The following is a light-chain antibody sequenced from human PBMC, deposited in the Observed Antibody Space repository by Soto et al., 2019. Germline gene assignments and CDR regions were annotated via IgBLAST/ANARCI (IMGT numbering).Light chain of an antibody. V-gene: IGKV3D-15*01. J-gene: IGKJ1*01. CDR2: GAS. CDR1: QSVSST. CDR3: QQYDYWWT. Sequence: ENVFTQSPSTLSLSPGGRGTLSRRASQSVSSTSSLAWYQQKPGQGPRLLIYGASSRATGTPARFSGSGSGTEFTLTISSLQSEDFGIYYCQQYDYWWTFGQGTKVDI.